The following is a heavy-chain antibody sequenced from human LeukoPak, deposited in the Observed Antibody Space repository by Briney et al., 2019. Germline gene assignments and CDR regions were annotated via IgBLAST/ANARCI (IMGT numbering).Heavy chain of an antibody. D-gene: IGHD3-10*01. Sequence: NPSETLSHTCTVSGGSISSYYWSWIRQPPGKGLEWIGYIYYSGSTNYNPSLKSRVTISIDTSKNQSSLKLGSVTAADTAVYYCARDRGSSGSYYSVWFDPWGQGTLVTVSS. J-gene: IGHJ5*02. CDR1: GGSISSYY. CDR3: ARDRGSSGSYYSVWFDP. CDR2: IYYSGST. V-gene: IGHV4-59*12.